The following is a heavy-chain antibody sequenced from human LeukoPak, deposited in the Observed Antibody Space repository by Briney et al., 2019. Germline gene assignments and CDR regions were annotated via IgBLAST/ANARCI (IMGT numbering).Heavy chain of an antibody. D-gene: IGHD2-15*01. CDR2: ISAYNGNT. Sequence: GASVKVTCKASGYTFTSYGISWVRQAPGQGLEWMGWISAYNGNTNYAQKLQGRVTMTTDTSTSTAYMELRSLRSDDTAVYYCASIYCSGGSCSGPFDYWGQGTLVTVSS. J-gene: IGHJ4*02. CDR3: ASIYCSGGSCSGPFDY. CDR1: GYTFTSYG. V-gene: IGHV1-18*01.